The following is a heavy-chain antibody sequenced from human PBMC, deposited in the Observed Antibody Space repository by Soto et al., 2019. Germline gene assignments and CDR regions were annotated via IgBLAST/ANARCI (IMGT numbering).Heavy chain of an antibody. Sequence: SETLSLTCTVSGGSVSSGSYYWSWIRQPPGKGLEWIGYIYYSGSTNYNPSLKSRVTISVDTSKNQFSLKLSSVTAAETAVYYCARDRKIATTIFGVARPSGMDVWGQGTTVTVSS. J-gene: IGHJ6*02. V-gene: IGHV4-61*01. CDR1: GGSVSSGSYY. D-gene: IGHD3-3*01. CDR3: ARDRKIATTIFGVARPSGMDV. CDR2: IYYSGST.